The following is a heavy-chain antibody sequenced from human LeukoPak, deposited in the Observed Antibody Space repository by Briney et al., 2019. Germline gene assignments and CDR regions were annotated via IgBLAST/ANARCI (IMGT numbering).Heavy chain of an antibody. J-gene: IGHJ4*02. Sequence: GGSLRLSCAASGFTVSSNYMSWVRQAPGKGLEWVSVIYSGGSTYYADSVKGRFTISRDNSKNTLYLQMNSLRAEDTAVYYCARYNSSSWYIYFDYRGQGTLVTVSS. CDR3: ARYNSSSWYIYFDY. D-gene: IGHD6-13*01. CDR2: IYSGGST. CDR1: GFTVSSNY. V-gene: IGHV3-66*01.